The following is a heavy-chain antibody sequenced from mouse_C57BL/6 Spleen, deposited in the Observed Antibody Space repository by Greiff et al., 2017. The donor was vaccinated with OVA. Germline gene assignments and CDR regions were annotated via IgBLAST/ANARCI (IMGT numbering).Heavy chain of an antibody. J-gene: IGHJ3*01. CDR2: ISSGGSYT. V-gene: IGHV5-6*01. D-gene: IGHD2-5*01. Sequence: EVQLVESGGDLVKPGWSLKLSCAASGFTFSSYGMSWVRQTPDKRLEWVATISSGGSYTYYPDSVKGRFTISRDNAKNTLYLQLSSLKTEDTAMYKSERRGDDDSNRFAYWGRGTLDTVTA. CDR1: GFTFSSYG. CDR3: ERRGDDDSNRFAY.